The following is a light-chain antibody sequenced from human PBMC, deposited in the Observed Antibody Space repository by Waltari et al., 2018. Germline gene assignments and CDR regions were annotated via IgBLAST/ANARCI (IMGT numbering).Light chain of an antibody. CDR3: HHYNNWGT. CDR2: STS. CDR1: QSIRNN. J-gene: IGKJ1*01. V-gene: IGKV3-15*01. Sequence: EIVMTQSPATLSVSPGEIATLSCRASQSIRNNLAWYQQKPGQAPRLLIHSTSIWAPGIPTRFNGSGSGTEFTLSISSLQSEDFALYYCHHYNNWGTFGQGTKVEFK.